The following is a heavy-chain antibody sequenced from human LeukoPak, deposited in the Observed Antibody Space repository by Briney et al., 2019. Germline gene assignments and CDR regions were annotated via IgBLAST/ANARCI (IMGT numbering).Heavy chain of an antibody. CDR2: IYTSGTT. D-gene: IGHD1-14*01. J-gene: IGHJ4*02. Sequence: SETLSLTCTVSGGSVSSGSYYRSWIRQPAGQGLEWIGRIYTSGTTNYNPSLKSRVTMSVDTSKNQFSLKLSSVTAADTAVYYCATSEGYWGQGTLVTVSS. V-gene: IGHV4-61*02. CDR3: ATSEGY. CDR1: GGSVSSGSYY.